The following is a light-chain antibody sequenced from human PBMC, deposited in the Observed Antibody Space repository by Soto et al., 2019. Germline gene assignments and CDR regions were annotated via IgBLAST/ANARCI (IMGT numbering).Light chain of an antibody. CDR3: QQYGSLWT. CDR2: GAS. V-gene: IGKV3-20*01. J-gene: IGKJ1*01. CDR1: QVFTSNY. Sequence: EVGFTQSPCTLALSPGERATLSCRASQVFTSNYVAWYQQRPVLAPRLLIYGASTRATGIPDRFSGSGSGRDFTLTISRLEPGDFAVYFCQQYGSLWTFGQGTKVDIK.